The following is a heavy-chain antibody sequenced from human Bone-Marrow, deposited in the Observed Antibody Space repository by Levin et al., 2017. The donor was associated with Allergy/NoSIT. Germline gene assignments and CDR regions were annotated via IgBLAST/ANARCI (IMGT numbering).Heavy chain of an antibody. D-gene: IGHD3-3*01. J-gene: IGHJ6*04. Sequence: GGSLRLSCAASGFTLSTYGMHWVRQAPGRGLEWVAVMSYDGTKKYYADSVKGRFTISRDNSNNTLYRRMNSLRPEATALSCCARVRIFGELLTYGMDVWGAGTTVTVSS. CDR2: MSYDGTKK. CDR3: ARVRIFGELLTYGMDV. V-gene: IGHV3-30*03. CDR1: GFTLSTYG.